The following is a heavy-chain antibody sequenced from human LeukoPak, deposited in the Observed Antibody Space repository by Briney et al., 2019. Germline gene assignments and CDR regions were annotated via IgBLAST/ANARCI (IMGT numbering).Heavy chain of an antibody. CDR1: GFTFSNYE. D-gene: IGHD4-17*01. CDR2: ISSSGSTM. J-gene: IGHJ6*02. V-gene: IGHV3-48*03. Sequence: PGGSLRLSCAASGFTFSNYEMNWVRQAPGKGLEWVSYISSSGSTMYYADSVRGRFTISRDNAKNSLYLQMNGLRAEDTAVHYCARDQGKDGDRNYYYGMDVWGQGTTVTVSS. CDR3: ARDQGKDGDRNYYYGMDV.